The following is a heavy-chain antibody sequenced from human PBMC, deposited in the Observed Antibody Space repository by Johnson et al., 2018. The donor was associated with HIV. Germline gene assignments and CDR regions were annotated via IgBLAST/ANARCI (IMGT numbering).Heavy chain of an antibody. Sequence: VQLVESGGGLVQPGRSLRLSCAASGFTFDDYAMHWVRQAPGKGLEWVSGISWNSEKYYVDSVKGRFTISRDNAKNSLYLQMNSLRAEDTALYYCARALVVITDGHAFDIWGQGTMVTVSS. CDR3: ARALVVITDGHAFDI. V-gene: IGHV3-9*01. J-gene: IGHJ3*02. CDR1: GFTFDDYA. CDR2: ISWNSEK. D-gene: IGHD3-22*01.